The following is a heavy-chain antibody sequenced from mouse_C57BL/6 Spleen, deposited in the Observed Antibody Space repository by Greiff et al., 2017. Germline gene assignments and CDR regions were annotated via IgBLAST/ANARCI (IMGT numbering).Heavy chain of an antibody. D-gene: IGHD1-1*01. CDR2: INPSNGGT. CDR1: GYTFTSYW. Sequence: VQLQQPGTELVKPGASVKLSCKASGYTFTSYWMHWVKQRPGQGLEWIGNINPSNGGTNYNEKFKSKATLTVDKSSSTAYMPLSSVTSEDCAVSYCERGVDTVVPFGYWGQGTTLTVSS. CDR3: ERGVDTVVPFGY. V-gene: IGHV1-53*01. J-gene: IGHJ2*01.